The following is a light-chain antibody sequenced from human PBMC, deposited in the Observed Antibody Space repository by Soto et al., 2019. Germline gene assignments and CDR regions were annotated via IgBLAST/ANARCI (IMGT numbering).Light chain of an antibody. Sequence: DIVMTQSPESLAVSLGERATINCKSSQSVLYTSNNLNYLAWYQKKPGQPPKLLIYWASTRESGVPERFSGSGSGTDFTLTISSLQAEDVAIYYCHQYLGDAQTFGQGTKVEIK. V-gene: IGKV4-1*01. CDR1: QSVLYTSNNLNY. CDR2: WAS. J-gene: IGKJ1*01. CDR3: HQYLGDAQT.